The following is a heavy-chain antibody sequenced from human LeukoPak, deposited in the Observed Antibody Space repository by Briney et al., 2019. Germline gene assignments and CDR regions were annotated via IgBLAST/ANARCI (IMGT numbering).Heavy chain of an antibody. J-gene: IGHJ5*02. V-gene: IGHV1-2*02. CDR2: INPNSGGT. CDR3: ARGQLWSPGGWFDP. D-gene: IGHD5-18*01. Sequence: ASVKVSCKASGYTFTGYYMHWVRQAPGQGLEWMGWINPNSGGTYYAQKFQGRVTMTRDTSISTAYMELSRLTSDDTAVYYCARGQLWSPGGWFDPWGQGTLVTVSS. CDR1: GYTFTGYY.